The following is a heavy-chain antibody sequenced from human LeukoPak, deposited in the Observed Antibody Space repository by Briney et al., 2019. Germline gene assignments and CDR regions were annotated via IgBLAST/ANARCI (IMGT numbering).Heavy chain of an antibody. J-gene: IGHJ4*02. D-gene: IGHD3-22*01. CDR1: GGSFSGYC. CDR3: ARGPYYYDSSGFEYFW. CDR2: INHSGST. Sequence: SETLSLTCAVYGGSFSGYCWSWIRHPPGKGLEWIGEINHSGSTNYNPSLKSRVTISVDTSKNQFSLKLSSVTAADTAVYYCARGPYYYDSSGFEYFWWGQGTLVTVSS. V-gene: IGHV4-34*01.